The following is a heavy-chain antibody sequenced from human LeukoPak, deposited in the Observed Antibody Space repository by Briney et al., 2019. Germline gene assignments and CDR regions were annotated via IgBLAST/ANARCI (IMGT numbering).Heavy chain of an antibody. CDR1: GGSFSSSF. V-gene: IGHV4-4*07. CDR2: IYPSGNT. D-gene: IGHD3-10*01. Sequence: SETLSLTCSVSGGSFSSSFWSWVRQPAGKGLEWIGRIYPSGNTNYNPSLKSRVTLSVDTSKTQFSLRLSSVTAADTAVYYCAREDSGSYYNYYYFYMDVWGKGTTVTISS. J-gene: IGHJ6*03. CDR3: AREDSGSYYNYYYFYMDV.